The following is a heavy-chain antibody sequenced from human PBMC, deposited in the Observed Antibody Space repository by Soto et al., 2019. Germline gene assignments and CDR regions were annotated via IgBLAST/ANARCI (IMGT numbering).Heavy chain of an antibody. V-gene: IGHV4-30-2*01. CDR2: IYHSGST. CDR1: VGSISSGGYS. J-gene: IGHJ4*02. CDR3: ARAKMSMVDY. Sequence: SETLSLTCAVSVGSISSGGYSWSWIRQPPGKGLEWIGYIYHSGSTYYNPSLKSRVTISVDRSKNQFSLKLSSVTAADTAVYYCARAKMSMVDYWGQGTLVTVSS.